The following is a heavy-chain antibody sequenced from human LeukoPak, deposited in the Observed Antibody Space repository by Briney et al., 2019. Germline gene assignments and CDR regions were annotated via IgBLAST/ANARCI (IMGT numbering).Heavy chain of an antibody. CDR3: ARKARGAVAAVDY. V-gene: IGHV1-2*02. J-gene: IGHJ4*02. CDR1: GYTFTGYY. Sequence: ASVKVSCKASGYTFTGYYMHWVRQAPGQGLEWMGWINPNSGGTNYAQNFQGRVTMTRDTSINTAYMELCRLRSDDTAVYYCARKARGAVAAVDYWGQGTLVTVSS. CDR2: INPNSGGT. D-gene: IGHD6-19*01.